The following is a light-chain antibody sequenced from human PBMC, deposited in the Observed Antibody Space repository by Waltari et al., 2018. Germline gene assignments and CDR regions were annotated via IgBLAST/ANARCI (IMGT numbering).Light chain of an antibody. V-gene: IGLV1-47*01. CDR1: HSNLASNY. CDR2: RNN. Sequence: QSVLTQPPSASETPGQRVTLSCSGRHSNLASNYLYWYQQPPGPAPQLLIYRNNLRPSGVPDRFSASKYGTLASLVISGLRSEDEGVYYCASWDESHYVFGGGTTVTVL. J-gene: IGLJ1*01. CDR3: ASWDESHYV.